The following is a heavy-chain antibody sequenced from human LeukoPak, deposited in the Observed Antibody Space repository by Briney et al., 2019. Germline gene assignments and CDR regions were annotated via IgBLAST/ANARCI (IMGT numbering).Heavy chain of an antibody. CDR1: GFTFSTYA. Sequence: GGSLRLSCAASGFTFSTYAMSWVRQAPGKGLEWVSAINGRGDNTYYADFVKGRFTISRDNSKSTVFLQMNSLRTEDTAVYYCAKDRVSPGFNLFDPWGQGTLVTVSS. V-gene: IGHV3-23*01. J-gene: IGHJ5*02. CDR3: AKDRVSPGFNLFDP. CDR2: INGRGDNT. D-gene: IGHD3-16*01.